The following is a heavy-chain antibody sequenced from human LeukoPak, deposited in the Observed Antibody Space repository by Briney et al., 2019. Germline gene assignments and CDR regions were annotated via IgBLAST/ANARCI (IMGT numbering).Heavy chain of an antibody. J-gene: IGHJ3*02. CDR1: GYSFSESG. CDR3: ARGENPLDEFDI. V-gene: IGHV1-18*01. CDR2: ISAYSGNT. Sequence: ASVKVSCKASGYSFSESGINWVRQAPGQGLEWMGWISAYSGNTYFAQKFQGRVTLTTDTSTSTGYMELRTLRSDDTAVYYCARGENPLDEFDIWGQGTMVTVSS.